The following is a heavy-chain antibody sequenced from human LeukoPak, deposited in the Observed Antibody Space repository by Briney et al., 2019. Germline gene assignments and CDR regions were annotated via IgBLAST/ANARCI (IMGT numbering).Heavy chain of an antibody. D-gene: IGHD3-10*01. CDR3: ARRPWRFGEIIS. CDR1: GGSFSDYY. Sequence: SETLSLTCAVYGGSFSDYYWSWLRQPPGKGLEWIGEINHSGSTNYNPSLKSRVTISVDTSKKQFSLRLSSVTAADTAVYYCARRPWRFGEIISWGQGTLVTVSS. J-gene: IGHJ4*02. CDR2: INHSGST. V-gene: IGHV4-34*01.